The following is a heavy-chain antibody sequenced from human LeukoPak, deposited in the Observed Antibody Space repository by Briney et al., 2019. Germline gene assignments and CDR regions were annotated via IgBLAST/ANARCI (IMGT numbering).Heavy chain of an antibody. J-gene: IGHJ4*02. CDR3: ARVGCVSAWYPFDY. CDR2: VNHSGST. D-gene: IGHD6-19*01. CDR1: GESFSGHY. Sequence: KPSETLSLTCAVSGESFSGHYWSWIRQTPGKGLEWIGEVNHSGSTNYNPSLKSRVTISIDTSKNQFSLKLSSVTAADTAVYYCARVGCVSAWYPFDYWGQGTPVIVSS. V-gene: IGHV4-34*01.